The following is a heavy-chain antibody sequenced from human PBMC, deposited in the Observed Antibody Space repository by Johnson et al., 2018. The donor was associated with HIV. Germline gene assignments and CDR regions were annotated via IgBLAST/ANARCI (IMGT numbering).Heavy chain of an antibody. CDR1: GFTFDDYA. D-gene: IGHD6-19*01. CDR3: ARDHGWSRGWLFDAFDI. V-gene: IGHV3-33*08. CDR2: ISFDGGDK. Sequence: QEQLVVSGGGVVRPGGSLRLSCAASGFTFDDYAMHWVRQAPGKGLEWVAVISFDGGDKYYADSVKGRFTISRDNSKSTFFLQMNSLRAEDTALYYCARDHGWSRGWLFDAFDIWGQGTMVTVSS. J-gene: IGHJ3*02.